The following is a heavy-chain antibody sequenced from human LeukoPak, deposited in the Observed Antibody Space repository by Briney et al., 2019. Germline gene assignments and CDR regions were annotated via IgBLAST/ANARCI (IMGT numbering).Heavy chain of an antibody. CDR1: GGSISSGDYY. V-gene: IGHV4-30-4*01. CDR2: IYYSGST. J-gene: IGHJ4*02. Sequence: PSQTLSLTCTVSGGSISSGDYYWSWIRQPPGKGLEWIGYIYYSGSTYYNPSLKSRVTISVDTSKNQFSLKLSSVTAADTAVYYCARAHDFWSGYYEYWGQGTLVTVSS. CDR3: ARAHDFWSGYYEY. D-gene: IGHD3-3*01.